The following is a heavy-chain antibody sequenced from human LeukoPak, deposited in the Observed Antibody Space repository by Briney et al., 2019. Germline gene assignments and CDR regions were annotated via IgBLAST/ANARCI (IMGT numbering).Heavy chain of an antibody. V-gene: IGHV1-69*13. CDR2: IIPIFGTA. D-gene: IGHD1-26*01. CDR1: GGTFSSYA. Sequence: SVEVSCKASGGTFSSYAISWVRQAPGQGLEWMGGIIPIFGTANYAQKFQGRVTITADESTSTAYMELSSLRSEDTAVYYCARDQESTVPKWGGELYYYGMDVWGQGTTVTVSS. CDR3: ARDQESTVPKWGGELYYYGMDV. J-gene: IGHJ6*02.